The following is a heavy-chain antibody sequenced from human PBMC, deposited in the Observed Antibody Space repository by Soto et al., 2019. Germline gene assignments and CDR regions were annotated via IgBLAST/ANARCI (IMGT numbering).Heavy chain of an antibody. CDR3: AKDMGYSSSSFDY. V-gene: IGHV3-9*01. CDR2: ISWNRGSI. CDR1: GFTFDDYA. J-gene: IGHJ4*02. D-gene: IGHD6-6*01. Sequence: EVQLVESGGGLVQPGRSLRLSCAASGFTFDDYAMHWVRQATGKGLAWVSGISWNRGSIGYADSVKGRFTISRDNAKNSLYLQMNSLRAEDTALYYCAKDMGYSSSSFDYWGQGTLVTVSS.